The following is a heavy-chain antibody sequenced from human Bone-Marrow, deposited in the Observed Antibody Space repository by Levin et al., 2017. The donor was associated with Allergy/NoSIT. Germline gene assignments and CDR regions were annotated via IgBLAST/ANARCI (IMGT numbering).Heavy chain of an antibody. V-gene: IGHV3-23*01. J-gene: IGHJ4*02. CDR2: LSSSGNSV. CDR1: GFTFSYSA. D-gene: IGHD3-3*01. Sequence: PGGSLRLSCAASGFTFSYSAMNWVRRAPGKGLEWVSTLSSSGNSVYYADSVKGRFTISRDNSKNTVYLQMNSLRADDTAVYYCARRSSRTDSGYNSIPSLFMDHWGQGTLVTVSS. CDR3: ARRSSRTDSGYNSIPSLFMDH.